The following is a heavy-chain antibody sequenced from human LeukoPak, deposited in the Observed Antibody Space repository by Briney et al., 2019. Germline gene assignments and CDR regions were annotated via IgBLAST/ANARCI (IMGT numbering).Heavy chain of an antibody. CDR1: GFTFSSYA. V-gene: IGHV3-23*01. Sequence: GGSLRLSCAASGFTFSSYAMSWVRQAPGKGLEWVSAISGSGGSTYYADSVKGRFTISRDNSKNTLYLQMNSLRAEDTAVYYCARDNYYYGSGGKTEYYYYGMDVWGQGTTVTVSS. D-gene: IGHD3-10*01. CDR2: ISGSGGST. CDR3: ARDNYYYGSGGKTEYYYYGMDV. J-gene: IGHJ6*02.